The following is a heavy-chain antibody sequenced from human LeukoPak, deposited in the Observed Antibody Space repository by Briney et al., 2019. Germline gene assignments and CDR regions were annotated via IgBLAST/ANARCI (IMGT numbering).Heavy chain of an antibody. J-gene: IGHJ5*02. CDR3: AKDIVVVPADTREQPYTWFDP. D-gene: IGHD2-2*01. V-gene: IGHV3-23*01. CDR2: ISGSGGST. Sequence: GGSLRLSCAASGFTFSSYAMSWVRQAPGKGLEWVSAISGSGGSTYYADSVKGRFTISRDNSKNTLYLQMNSLRAEDTAVYYCAKDIVVVPADTREQPYTWFDPWGQGTMVNISS. CDR1: GFTFSSYA.